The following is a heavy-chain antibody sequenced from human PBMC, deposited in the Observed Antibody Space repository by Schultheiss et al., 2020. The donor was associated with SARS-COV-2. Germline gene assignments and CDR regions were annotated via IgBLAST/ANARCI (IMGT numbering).Heavy chain of an antibody. V-gene: IGHV3-23*01. D-gene: IGHD4-17*01. J-gene: IGHJ6*02. CDR3: AKDLRTDYYYGLDV. CDR1: GFTFSSYA. Sequence: GESLKISCAASGFTFSSYAMSWVRQAPGKGLEWVSAISGSGGSTYYADSVKGRFTISRDNSKNTLYLQMNSLRAEDTAVYYCAKDLRTDYYYGLDVWGQGTTVTVSS. CDR2: ISGSGGST.